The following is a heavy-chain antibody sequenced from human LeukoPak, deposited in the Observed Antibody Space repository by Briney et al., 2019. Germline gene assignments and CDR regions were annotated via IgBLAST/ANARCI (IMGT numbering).Heavy chain of an antibody. D-gene: IGHD4-17*01. CDR1: GGTFSSYA. V-gene: IGHV1-69*13. CDR3: ASHDYGDYVPDY. J-gene: IGHJ4*02. CDR2: IIPIFGTA. Sequence: SVKVSCKASGGTFSSYAISWVRQTPGQGLEWMGGIIPIFGTANYAQKFQGRVTITADESTSTAYMELSSLRSEDTAVYYCASHDYGDYVPDYWGQGTLVTVSS.